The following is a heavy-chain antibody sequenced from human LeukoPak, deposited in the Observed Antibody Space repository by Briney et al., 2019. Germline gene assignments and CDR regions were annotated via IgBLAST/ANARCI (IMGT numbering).Heavy chain of an antibody. D-gene: IGHD2-15*01. CDR3: AAASGDCSGGSCAGY. J-gene: IGHJ4*02. CDR2: IIPIFGTA. V-gene: IGHV1-69*05. Sequence: SVKVSCKASVGTFSSYAISWVRQAPGQGLEWMGRIIPIFGTANYAQKFQGRVTITTDESTSTAYMELSSLRSEDTAVYYCAAASGDCSGGSCAGYWGQGTLVTVSS. CDR1: VGTFSSYA.